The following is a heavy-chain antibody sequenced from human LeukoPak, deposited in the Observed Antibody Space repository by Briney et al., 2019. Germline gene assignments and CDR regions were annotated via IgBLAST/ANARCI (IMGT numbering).Heavy chain of an antibody. CDR2: ISAYNGNT. J-gene: IGHJ4*02. Sequence: EASVKVSCKASGYTFTSYGISWVRQAPGQGLEWMGWISAYNGNTNYAQKLQGRVTMTTDTSTSTAYMELRSPRSDDTAVYYCARDSRDSGSYRKGFDYWGQGTLVTVSS. CDR3: ARDSRDSGSYRKGFDY. CDR1: GYTFTSYG. V-gene: IGHV1-18*01. D-gene: IGHD3-10*01.